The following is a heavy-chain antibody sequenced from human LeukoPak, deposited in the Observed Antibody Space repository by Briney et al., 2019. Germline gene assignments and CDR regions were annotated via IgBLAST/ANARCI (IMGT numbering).Heavy chain of an antibody. Sequence: GGSLRLSCVASGFTFSGYAMSWVRQAPGEGLEWVSVISGNSISTYYADSAKGRFTISRDNSKNTLYLQMNSLRAEDTAVYYCAKESPHFDYWGQGTLVTVSS. V-gene: IGHV3-23*01. J-gene: IGHJ4*02. CDR1: GFTFSGYA. CDR3: AKESPHFDY. CDR2: ISGNSIST.